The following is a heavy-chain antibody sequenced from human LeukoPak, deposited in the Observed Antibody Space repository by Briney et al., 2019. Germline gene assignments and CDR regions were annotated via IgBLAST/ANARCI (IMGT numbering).Heavy chain of an antibody. D-gene: IGHD6-6*01. V-gene: IGHV1-8*01. CDR3: ARDEGSSSSPPFDY. CDR2: MNPNSGNT. J-gene: IGHJ4*02. Sequence: ASVKVSCKASGYTFTNYDINWVRQATGQGLEWMGWMNPNSGNTGFAQKFQGRVTMTRDTSISTAYMELSRLRSDDTAVYYCARDEGSSSSPPFDYWGQGTLVTVSS. CDR1: GYTFTNYD.